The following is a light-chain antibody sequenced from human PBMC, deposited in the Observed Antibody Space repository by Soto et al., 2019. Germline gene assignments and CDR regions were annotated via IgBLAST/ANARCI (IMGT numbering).Light chain of an antibody. CDR2: VEGSGTC. CDR1: SGHSSNI. J-gene: IGLJ3*02. Sequence: QLVLTQSSSVSASLGSSVKLTCTLSSGHSSNIIAWHQQQPGKAPRYLMKVEGSGTCNKGSGVPDRFSGYRSGADRYLTISDLQFEDEADYYCETWDSNTWVFGGGTKLTVL. V-gene: IGLV4-60*02. CDR3: ETWDSNTWV.